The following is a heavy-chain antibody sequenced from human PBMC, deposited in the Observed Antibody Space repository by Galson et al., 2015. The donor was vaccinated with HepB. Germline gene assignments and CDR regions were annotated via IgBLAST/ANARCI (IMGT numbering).Heavy chain of an antibody. V-gene: IGHV4-59*08. CDR2: IYYRGST. Sequence: ETLSLTCKVSGGSISRYHWNWIRQSPGKGLEWIGYIYYRGSTNYNAPLKSRVTISGDTSKNQFSLKLNSVTAADTAVYYCARHESESKTYAADNWGQGTLVTVSS. CDR3: ARHESESKTYAADN. D-gene: IGHD2-2*01. J-gene: IGHJ4*02. CDR1: GGSISRYH.